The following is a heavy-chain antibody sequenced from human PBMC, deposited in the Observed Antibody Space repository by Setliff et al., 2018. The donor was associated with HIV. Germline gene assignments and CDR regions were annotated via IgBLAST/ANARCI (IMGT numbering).Heavy chain of an antibody. CDR2: ISSSSTL. CDR3: ARTNNNYYYDTSDYFAGYYFDS. CDR1: GLTFGNFG. V-gene: IGHV3-48*01. Sequence: GGSLRLSCLDSGLTFGNFGMGWVRQAPGKGPEWVSSISSSSTLYYADSVKGRFTISRDNAKNSLYLQMNSLRAEDTAVYYCARTNNNYYYDTSDYFAGYYFDSWGQGTLVTVSS. J-gene: IGHJ4*02. D-gene: IGHD3-22*01.